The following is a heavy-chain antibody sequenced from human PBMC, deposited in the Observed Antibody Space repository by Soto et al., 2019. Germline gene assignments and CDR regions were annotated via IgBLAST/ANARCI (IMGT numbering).Heavy chain of an antibody. CDR2: IIPIFGTA. V-gene: IGHV1-69*13. D-gene: IGHD4-17*01. Sequence: SVKVSCKASGGTFSSYAISWVREATGQGLEWMGGIIPIFGTANYAQKFQGRVTITADESTSTAYMELSSLRSEDTAVYYCARVVDYGDKQPFDYWGQGTLVTVSS. J-gene: IGHJ4*02. CDR3: ARVVDYGDKQPFDY. CDR1: GGTFSSYA.